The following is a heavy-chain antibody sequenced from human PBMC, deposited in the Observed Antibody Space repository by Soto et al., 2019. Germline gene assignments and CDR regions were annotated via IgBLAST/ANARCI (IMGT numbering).Heavy chain of an antibody. V-gene: IGHV1-2*04. CDR3: ARCPTREKLRSLSYYGMDV. CDR2: INPNSGGT. J-gene: IGHJ6*02. D-gene: IGHD4-17*01. Sequence: ASVKVSCKASGYTFTGYYMHWVRQAPGQGLEWMGWINPNSGGTNYAQKFQGWVTMTRDTSISTAYMELSRLRSDDTAVYYCARCPTREKLRSLSYYGMDVWGQGTTVTVSS. CDR1: GYTFTGYY.